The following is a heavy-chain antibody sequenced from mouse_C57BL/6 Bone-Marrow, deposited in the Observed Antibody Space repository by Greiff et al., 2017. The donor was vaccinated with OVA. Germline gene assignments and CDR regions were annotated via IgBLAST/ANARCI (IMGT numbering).Heavy chain of an antibody. CDR2: IDPSDSYT. Sequence: QVQLQQSGAELVKPGASVKLSCKASGYTFTSYWMQWVKQRPGQGLEWIGEIDPSDSYTNYNQKFKGKATLTVDTSSSTAYMQLSSLTSEDSAVYYCARSDSNYVAYWGQGTLVTVSA. V-gene: IGHV1-50*01. J-gene: IGHJ3*01. CDR3: ARSDSNYVAY. CDR1: GYTFTSYW. D-gene: IGHD2-5*01.